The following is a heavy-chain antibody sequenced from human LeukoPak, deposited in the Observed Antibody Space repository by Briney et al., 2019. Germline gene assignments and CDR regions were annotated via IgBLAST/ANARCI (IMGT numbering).Heavy chain of an antibody. D-gene: IGHD1-1*01. CDR3: ARERFGGWNDVAE. CDR1: GYTFTGYY. J-gene: IGHJ3*01. V-gene: IGHV1-2*02. Sequence: ASVKVSCKASGYTFTGYYMHWVRQAPGQGLEWMGWINPNSGGTNYAQKFQGRVTMTRDTSISTAYMGLSRLRSDDTAVYYCARERFGGWNDVAEWGQGTMATVSS. CDR2: INPNSGGT.